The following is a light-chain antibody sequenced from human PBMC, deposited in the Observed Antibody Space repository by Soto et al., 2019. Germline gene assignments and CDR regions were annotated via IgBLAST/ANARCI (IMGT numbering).Light chain of an antibody. CDR3: EQYGSIPKT. V-gene: IGKV3-20*01. CDR2: SAS. J-gene: IGKJ3*01. Sequence: QSQATRSVSQVERATLSFRASLIVSSSYLAWYQQTPGQAPRLLIYSASSRATGIPDMFSGSGSGTDFTLTICSLEPEDGAGYCCEQYGSIPKTFGP. CDR1: LIVSSSY.